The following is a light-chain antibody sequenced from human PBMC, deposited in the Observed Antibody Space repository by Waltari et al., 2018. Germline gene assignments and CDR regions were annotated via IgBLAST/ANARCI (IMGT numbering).Light chain of an antibody. CDR2: YAS. Sequence: QSALTQPASVSGSPGQSTTIPCPGSSSDVGPYNYVPWYQQHPGKAPRLIIYYASNRPSGVSNRFSGSRSGNTASLTISGLQAEDEADYYCASYTTSDSYVFGTGTEVTVL. V-gene: IGLV2-14*03. CDR1: SSDVGPYNY. CDR3: ASYTTSDSYV. J-gene: IGLJ1*01.